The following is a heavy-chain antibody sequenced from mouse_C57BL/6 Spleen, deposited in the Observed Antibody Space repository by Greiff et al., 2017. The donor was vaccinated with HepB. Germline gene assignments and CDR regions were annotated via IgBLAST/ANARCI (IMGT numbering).Heavy chain of an antibody. D-gene: IGHD1-1*01. Sequence: QVQLQQSGAELVMPGASVKLSCKASGYTFTSYWMHWVKQRPGQGLEWIGEIDPSDSYTNYNQKFKGKSTLTVDKSSSTAYMQLSSLTSEDSAVYYCARPDYYGSRNFDYWGQGTTLTVSS. CDR1: GYTFTSYW. V-gene: IGHV1-69*01. J-gene: IGHJ2*01. CDR3: ARPDYYGSRNFDY. CDR2: IDPSDSYT.